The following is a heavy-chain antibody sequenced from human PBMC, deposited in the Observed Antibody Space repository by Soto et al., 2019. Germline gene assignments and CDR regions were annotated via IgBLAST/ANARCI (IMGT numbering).Heavy chain of an antibody. Sequence: GSLRLACAVSGVTFNSNFMSWVRQAPGKGLEWVSVIFSGGNTDYADSVKGRFTMSRDISKNTLYLQMNNLRAEDTAVYFCVKEFRGAFDYWGQGTLVTVSS. CDR3: VKEFRGAFDY. CDR1: GVTFNSNF. V-gene: IGHV3-53*01. J-gene: IGHJ4*02. D-gene: IGHD3-16*01. CDR2: IFSGGNT.